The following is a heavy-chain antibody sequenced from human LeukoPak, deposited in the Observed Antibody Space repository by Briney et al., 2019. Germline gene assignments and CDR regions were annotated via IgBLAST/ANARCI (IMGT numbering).Heavy chain of an antibody. J-gene: IGHJ4*02. D-gene: IGHD6-13*01. V-gene: IGHV4-59*12. CDR2: IYYSGST. CDR3: ARDRREGIAAAGTGINYKNDY. CDR1: GGSISSYY. Sequence: SETLSLTCTVSGGSISSYYWSWIRQPPGKGLEWIGSIYYSGSTYYNPSLKSRVTISVDTSKNQFSLKLSSVTAADTAVYYCARDRREGIAAAGTGINYKNDYWGQGTLVTVSS.